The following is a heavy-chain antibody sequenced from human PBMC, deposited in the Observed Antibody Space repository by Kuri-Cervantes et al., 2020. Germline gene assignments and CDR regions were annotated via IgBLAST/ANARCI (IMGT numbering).Heavy chain of an antibody. CDR3: ARQGSQWLANFDY. D-gene: IGHD6-19*01. Sequence: WVRQAPGKGLEWVGSIYYSGSTYYNPSLKSRVTISVDTSKNQFSLKLSSVTAADTAVYYCARQGSQWLANFDYWGQGTLVTVSS. J-gene: IGHJ4*02. V-gene: IGHV4-39*01. CDR2: IYYSGST.